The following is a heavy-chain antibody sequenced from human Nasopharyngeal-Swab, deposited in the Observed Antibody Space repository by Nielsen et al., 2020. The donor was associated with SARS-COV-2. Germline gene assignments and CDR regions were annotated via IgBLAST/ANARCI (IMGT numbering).Heavy chain of an antibody. V-gene: IGHV3-23*01. CDR3: AKAAEETYYDFWTGYSYFDY. CDR1: GFTFKNYG. Sequence: GGSLRLSCVGSGFTFKNYGISWVRQAPGKGLEWVSAIVGSGGATYNADSVEGRFTMSRDNSKNTVFLQMDSLRAEDTAVYYCAKAAEETYYDFWTGYSYFDYWGQGTVVTVSS. J-gene: IGHJ4*02. CDR2: IVGSGGAT. D-gene: IGHD3-3*01.